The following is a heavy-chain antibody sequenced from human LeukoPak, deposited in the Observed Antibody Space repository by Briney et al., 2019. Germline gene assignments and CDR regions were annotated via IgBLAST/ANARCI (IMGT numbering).Heavy chain of an antibody. D-gene: IGHD5-12*01. Sequence: ASVKVSCKTSGYTFSAFYIHWVRQVPGQGLEWMGWLRPDTGATNFAQNFLGRVTMTGDTSISTAYMELSRLRPDDTAVYYCARVDTVGTVNPFYWGQGTLVTVSS. CDR2: LRPDTGAT. CDR1: GYTFSAFY. CDR3: ARVDTVGTVNPFY. J-gene: IGHJ4*02. V-gene: IGHV1-2*02.